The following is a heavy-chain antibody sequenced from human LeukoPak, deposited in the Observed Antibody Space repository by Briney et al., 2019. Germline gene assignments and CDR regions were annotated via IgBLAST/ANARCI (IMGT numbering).Heavy chain of an antibody. CDR1: GFTFSSYA. Sequence: PGGSPRLSCAASGFTFSSYAMSWVRQAPGKGLEWVSAISGSGGSTYYADSVKGRFTISRDNSKNTLYLQMNSLRAEDTAVYYCAKTELSYDILTGYSNFDYWGQGTLVTVSS. V-gene: IGHV3-23*01. CDR3: AKTELSYDILTGYSNFDY. D-gene: IGHD3-9*01. J-gene: IGHJ4*02. CDR2: ISGSGGST.